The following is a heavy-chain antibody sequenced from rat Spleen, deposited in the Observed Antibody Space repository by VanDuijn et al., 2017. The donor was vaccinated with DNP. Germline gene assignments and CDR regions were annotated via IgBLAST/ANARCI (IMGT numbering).Heavy chain of an antibody. V-gene: IGHV5-25*01. CDR2: ISTSGGST. CDR3: ASRPPPTRGPFDY. CDR1: GFTFSNYY. J-gene: IGHJ2*01. D-gene: IGHD1-4*01. Sequence: EVQLVESGGGLVQPGRSLKLSCAASGFTFSNYYMAWVRQAPTKGLEWVASISTSGGSTYYPDSVTGRFTISRDNAKSTLYLQMDSLRAEDTATYYCASRPPPTRGPFDYWGQGVTVTVSS.